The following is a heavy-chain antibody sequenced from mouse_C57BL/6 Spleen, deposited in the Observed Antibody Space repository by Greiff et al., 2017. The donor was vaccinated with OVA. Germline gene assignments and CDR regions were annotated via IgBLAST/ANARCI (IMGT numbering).Heavy chain of an antibody. CDR1: GYTFTSYW. CDR3: ARENYYGSSYEFAY. V-gene: IGHV1-72*01. D-gene: IGHD1-1*01. Sequence: QVQLQQPGAELVKPGASVKLSCKASGYTFTSYWMHWVKQRPGRGLEWIGRIDPNSGGTKYNEKFKSKATLTVDKPSSTAYMQLSSLTSEDSAVYYCARENYYGSSYEFAYWGQGTLVTVSA. CDR2: IDPNSGGT. J-gene: IGHJ3*01.